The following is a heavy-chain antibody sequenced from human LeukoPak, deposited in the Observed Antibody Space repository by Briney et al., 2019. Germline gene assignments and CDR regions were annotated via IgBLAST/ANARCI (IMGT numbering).Heavy chain of an antibody. CDR1: GFTFSRLG. D-gene: IGHD1-26*01. V-gene: IGHV3-30*02. CDR2: IHNDGTQG. CDR3: AKEGDEFRGYLDV. Sequence: GGSLRPSCAASGFTFSRLGMQWVRQAPGKGPEWVAVIHNDGTQGQYGNSVKGRFTISKDNSQSTLYLQMNNLRDDDTAVYYCAKEGDEFRGYLDVWGKGTTVTVSS. J-gene: IGHJ6*03.